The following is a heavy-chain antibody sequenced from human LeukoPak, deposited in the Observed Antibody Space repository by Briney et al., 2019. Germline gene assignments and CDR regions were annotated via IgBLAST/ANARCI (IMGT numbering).Heavy chain of an antibody. V-gene: IGHV4-59*12. CDR3: ARELRGYCSGGSCSSWFDP. J-gene: IGHJ5*02. Sequence: SETLSLTCTVSGGSISSYYWSWIRQPPGKGLEWIGYIYYSGSTYYNPSLKSRVTISVDTSKNQFSLKLSSLTAADTAVYYCARELRGYCSGGSCSSWFDPWGQGTLVTVSS. CDR2: IYYSGST. D-gene: IGHD2-15*01. CDR1: GGSISSYY.